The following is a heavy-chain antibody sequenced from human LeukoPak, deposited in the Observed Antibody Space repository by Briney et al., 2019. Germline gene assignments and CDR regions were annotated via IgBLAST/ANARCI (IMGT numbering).Heavy chain of an antibody. CDR3: ATVALADFDY. CDR2: SDPEDGET. V-gene: IGHV1-24*01. CDR1: GYTLTELS. D-gene: IGHD6-19*01. Sequence: ASVKVSCKVSGYTLTELSMHWVRQAPGEGLEWMGGSDPEDGETIYGQRFQGRVTMTEDTSTDTAYMELSSLRSEDTAVYYCATVALADFDYWGQGTLVTVSS. J-gene: IGHJ4*02.